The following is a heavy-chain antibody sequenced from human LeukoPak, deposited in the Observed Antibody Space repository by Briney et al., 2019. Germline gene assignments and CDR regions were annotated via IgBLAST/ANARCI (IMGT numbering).Heavy chain of an antibody. V-gene: IGHV3-9*01. J-gene: IGHJ4*02. CDR2: ISWNSGSI. D-gene: IGHD6-13*01. CDR1: GFTFDDYA. Sequence: VRSLRLSCAASGFTFDDYAMHWVRQAPGKGLEWVSGISWNSGSIGYADSVKGRFTISRDNAKNSLYLQMNSLRAEDTALYYCAKDAGAAAGLGGFDYWGQGTLVTVSS. CDR3: AKDAGAAAGLGGFDY.